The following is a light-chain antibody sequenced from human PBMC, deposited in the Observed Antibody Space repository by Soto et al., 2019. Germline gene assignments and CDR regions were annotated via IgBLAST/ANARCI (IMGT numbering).Light chain of an antibody. CDR3: QKYYSYPPT. J-gene: IGKJ3*01. CDR2: AAS. CDR1: QGISSY. V-gene: IGKV1-8*01. Sequence: AIRMTQSPSSLSASTGDRVNITCRASQGISSYLAWYQQKPGKAPKLLIYAASTLQSGFPSTFSGSVSGTDFTLTISCMQSEDFATYYCQKYYSYPPTFGPGTKVDIK.